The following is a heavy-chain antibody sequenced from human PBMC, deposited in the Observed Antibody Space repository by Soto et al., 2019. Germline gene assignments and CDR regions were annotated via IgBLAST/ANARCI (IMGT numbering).Heavy chain of an antibody. CDR2: ISYDGSNK. V-gene: IGHV3-30-3*01. D-gene: IGHD1-26*01. J-gene: IGHJ6*02. CDR3: ARSILGVGATTYYYYGMDV. Sequence: QVQLVESGGGVVQPGRSLRLSCAASGFTFSSYAMHWVRQAPGKGLEWVAVISYDGSNKYYADSVKGRFTISRDNSKNTLYLQMNSLRAEDTAVYYCARSILGVGATTYYYYGMDVWGQGTTVTVSS. CDR1: GFTFSSYA.